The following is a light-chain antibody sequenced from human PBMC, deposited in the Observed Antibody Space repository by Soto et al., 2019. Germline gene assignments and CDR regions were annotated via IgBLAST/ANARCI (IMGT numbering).Light chain of an antibody. J-gene: IGKJ3*01. CDR1: QDISNY. Sequence: DIQMTQSPSSLSASVGDRVTITCQASQDISNYLNWYQQKPGKAPKLMIYYSSNLETGVPSRFSGSGSGTDFTFTISSLQPEDIETYYCQQYDNLLPAFGPGTKVDIK. CDR3: QQYDNLLPA. CDR2: YSS. V-gene: IGKV1-33*01.